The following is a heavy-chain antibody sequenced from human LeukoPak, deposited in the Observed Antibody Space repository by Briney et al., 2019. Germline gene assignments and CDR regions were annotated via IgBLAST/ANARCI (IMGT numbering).Heavy chain of an antibody. J-gene: IGHJ5*02. CDR3: ARARKGDTVWKNWFDP. CDR2: ISAYNGNT. V-gene: IGHV1-18*01. Sequence: ASVKVSCKASGYTFTSYGIIWVRQAPGQGLEWMGWISAYNGNTNYAQKLQGRVTMATDTSTSTAYMELRSLRSDDTAVYYCARARKGDTVWKNWFDPWGQGTLVTVSS. D-gene: IGHD2-15*01. CDR1: GYTFTSYG.